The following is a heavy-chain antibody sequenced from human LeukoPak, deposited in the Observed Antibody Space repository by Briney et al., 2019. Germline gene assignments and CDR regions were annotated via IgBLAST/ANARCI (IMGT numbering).Heavy chain of an antibody. D-gene: IGHD3-10*01. Sequence: GGSLRLSCAASGFTFSSYAMSWVRQAPGKGLEWVSAISGSGGSTYYADSVKGRFTISRDNSKDTLYLQMNSLRAEDTAVYYCAKDSMVREYYFDYWGQGTLVTVSS. CDR1: GFTFSSYA. J-gene: IGHJ4*02. CDR3: AKDSMVREYYFDY. CDR2: ISGSGGST. V-gene: IGHV3-23*01.